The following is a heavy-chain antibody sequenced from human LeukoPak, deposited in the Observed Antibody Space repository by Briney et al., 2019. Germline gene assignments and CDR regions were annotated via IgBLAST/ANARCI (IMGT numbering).Heavy chain of an antibody. J-gene: IGHJ4*02. CDR1: GGSISNGGYS. Sequence: SETLSLTCAVSGGSISNGGYSWSWIPQPPGKGLEWIGYIYDRGSTYHNPSLRSRLTMSVDRSKNQFSLNLSSVTAADTAVYYCASYRSSQYFDFWGQGTLVTVSS. D-gene: IGHD6-13*01. CDR2: IYDRGST. CDR3: ASYRSSQYFDF. V-gene: IGHV4-30-2*01.